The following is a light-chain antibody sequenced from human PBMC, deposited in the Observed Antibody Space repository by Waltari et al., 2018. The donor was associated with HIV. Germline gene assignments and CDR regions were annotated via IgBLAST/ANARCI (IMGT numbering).Light chain of an antibody. Sequence: QSVLTQPPSASGTPGQRLTISCSGSTSNIGSNTVNSYQQLPGTAPKLLIYSNNQWPSGVPDRFSGSKSGTSASLAISGLQSEDEADYYCAAWDDSLNVPVFGGGTRLTVL. CDR2: SNN. CDR1: TSNIGSNT. J-gene: IGLJ3*02. CDR3: AAWDDSLNVPV. V-gene: IGLV1-44*01.